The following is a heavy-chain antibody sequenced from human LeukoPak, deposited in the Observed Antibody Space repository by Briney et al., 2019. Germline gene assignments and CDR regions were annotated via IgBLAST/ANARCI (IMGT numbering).Heavy chain of an antibody. J-gene: IGHJ3*02. CDR3: ARPASGDAFGI. CDR2: IYHSGST. D-gene: IGHD1-26*01. V-gene: IGHV4-38-2*01. CDR1: GYSISSGYY. Sequence: SETLSLTCAVSGYSISSGYYWGWIRQPPGKGLEWIGSIYHSGSTYYNPSLKSRVTISVDTSKNQFSLKLSSVTAADTAVYYCARPASGDAFGIWGQGTMVTVSS.